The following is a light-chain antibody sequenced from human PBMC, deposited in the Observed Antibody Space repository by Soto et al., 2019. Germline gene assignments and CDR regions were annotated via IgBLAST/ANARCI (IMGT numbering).Light chain of an antibody. CDR3: QQYGSSGT. Sequence: EIVMTQSPATLSVSPGEGASLSCRASQSVRSNLAWYQQKPGQAPRLLIFGASTRATGIPARFSGSGSGTDFTLTISRLEPEDFAVYYCQQYGSSGTFGQGTKVDIK. CDR2: GAS. CDR1: QSVRSN. J-gene: IGKJ1*01. V-gene: IGKV3-15*01.